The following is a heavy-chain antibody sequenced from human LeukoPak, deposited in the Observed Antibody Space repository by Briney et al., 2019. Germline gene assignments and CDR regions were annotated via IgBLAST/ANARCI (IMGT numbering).Heavy chain of an antibody. J-gene: IGHJ5*02. Sequence: ASVKVSCKASGGTFSSYAISWVRQAPGQGLEWMGRIIPIFGIANYAQKFQGRVTITADKSTSTAYMELSSLRPEDTAVYYCARELNFWFDPWGQGTLVTVSS. CDR1: GGTFSSYA. D-gene: IGHD4/OR15-4a*01. V-gene: IGHV1-69*04. CDR2: IIPIFGIA. CDR3: ARELNFWFDP.